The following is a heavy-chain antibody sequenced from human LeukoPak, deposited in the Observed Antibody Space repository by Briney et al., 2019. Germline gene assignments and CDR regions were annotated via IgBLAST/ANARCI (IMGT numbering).Heavy chain of an antibody. V-gene: IGHV4-59*12. Sequence: PSDTLSLTCTVCGGSISSYYWSWIRQPPGKGLEWIGYIYYSGSTNYNPSLKSRVTISVDTSKNQFSLKLSSVTAADTAVYYCTRERGYNMRPSGDLLDPWGQGILVTVSS. J-gene: IGHJ5*02. CDR1: GGSISSYY. CDR3: TRERGYNMRPSGDLLDP. CDR2: IYYSGST. D-gene: IGHD5-12*01.